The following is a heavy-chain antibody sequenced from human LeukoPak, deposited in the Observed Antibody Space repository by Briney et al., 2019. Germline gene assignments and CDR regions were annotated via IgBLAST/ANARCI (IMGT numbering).Heavy chain of an antibody. CDR1: GFTFSSYG. V-gene: IGHV3-23*01. CDR2: ISGSGGST. Sequence: GGSLRLSCAASGFTFSSYGMSWVRQAPGKGLEWVSAISGSGGSTYYADSVKGRFTISRDNSKNTLYLQMNSLRAEDTAVYYCAKDSRYYYYDSSGYYPMFDYWGQGTLVTVSS. CDR3: AKDSRYYYYDSSGYYPMFDY. J-gene: IGHJ4*02. D-gene: IGHD3-22*01.